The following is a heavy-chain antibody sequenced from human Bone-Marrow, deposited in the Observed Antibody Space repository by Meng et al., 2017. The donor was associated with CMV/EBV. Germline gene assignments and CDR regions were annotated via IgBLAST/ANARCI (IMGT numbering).Heavy chain of an antibody. Sequence: GGSLRLSCAASGFTFNSYWMSWVRQAPGKGLEWVGSINQDGSDQYYVDSVKGRFTISRDNAKNSLYLQMNSLRDEDTAIYYCAREISSLGERYDYWGQGKLVPVSS. V-gene: IGHV3-7*01. CDR3: AREISSLGERYDY. D-gene: IGHD3-10*01. CDR2: INQDGSDQ. CDR1: GFTFNSYW. J-gene: IGHJ4*02.